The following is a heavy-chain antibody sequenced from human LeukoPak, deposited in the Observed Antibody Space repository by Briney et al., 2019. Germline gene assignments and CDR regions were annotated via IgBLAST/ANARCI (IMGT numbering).Heavy chain of an antibody. CDR3: TRAPHPRCSSSGCYLDS. J-gene: IGHJ4*02. V-gene: IGHV3-49*04. Sequence: GRSLRLSCSTSGFTFGDYAMSWVRQAPGKGLEGVGFIQAKAYGGATKYAASVNGRFSIWRDDSQSIANLQMNDLKTEDTAVYYCTRAPHPRCSSSGCYLDSWGQGTLVTVSS. D-gene: IGHD2-2*01. CDR2: IQAKAYGGAT. CDR1: GFTFGDYA.